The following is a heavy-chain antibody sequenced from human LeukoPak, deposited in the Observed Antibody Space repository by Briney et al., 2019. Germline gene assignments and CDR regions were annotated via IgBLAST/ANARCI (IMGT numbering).Heavy chain of an antibody. CDR3: ARKKVGADFDY. J-gene: IGHJ4*02. D-gene: IGHD1-26*01. CDR1: GFTFSSYL. Sequence: GGSLRLSCAASGFTFSSYLMHWVRQAPGKGLVWVSHINGDGSDTTYADSVKGRFTISRDNAKNTLYLQMNSLRAEDTAVCYCARKKVGADFDYWGQGTLVTVSS. V-gene: IGHV3-74*01. CDR2: INGDGSDT.